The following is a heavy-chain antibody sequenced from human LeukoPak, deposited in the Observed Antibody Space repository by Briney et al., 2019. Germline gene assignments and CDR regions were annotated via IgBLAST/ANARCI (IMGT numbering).Heavy chain of an antibody. CDR1: GFTFNISA. Sequence: GTSVRVSYKASGFTFNISAMQWVRQARGQRREGIGWIVVGSGKTNYAQKFQERVTITRDRTTSTAYMELSSLRSEDTAVYYCAADPDTYGYSYYYYGMDVWGQGTTVTVSS. CDR2: IVVGSGKT. V-gene: IGHV1-58*02. D-gene: IGHD5-18*01. CDR3: AADPDTYGYSYYYYGMDV. J-gene: IGHJ6*02.